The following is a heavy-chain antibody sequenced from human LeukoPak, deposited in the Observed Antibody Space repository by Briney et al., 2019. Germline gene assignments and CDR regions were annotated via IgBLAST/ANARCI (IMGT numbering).Heavy chain of an antibody. CDR2: INEDGSEK. D-gene: IGHD6-13*01. CDR1: GFTFRTYW. V-gene: IGHV3-7*01. J-gene: IGHJ4*02. CDR3: ARVGGPGTVDY. Sequence: GGSLRLSCAVSGFTFRTYWMSWVRQAPGKGLEWGANINEDGSEKYYVDSVKGRFTISRDNAENSLYLQMNNLRVEDTAVYYCARVGGPGTVDYWGQGTLVTVSS.